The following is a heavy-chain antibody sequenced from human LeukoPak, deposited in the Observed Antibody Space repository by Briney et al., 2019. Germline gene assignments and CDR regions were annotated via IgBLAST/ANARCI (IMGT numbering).Heavy chain of an antibody. CDR2: IYYSGST. J-gene: IGHJ4*02. V-gene: IGHV4-59*01. Sequence: PSETLSLTCTVSGGSISSYYWSWIRQPPGKGLEWIGYIYYSGSTNYNPSLKSRVTISVDTSKNQFSLKLSSVTAADTAVYYCARVAEASYFDSWGQGTLVTVSS. CDR1: GGSISSYY. CDR3: ARVAEASYFDS.